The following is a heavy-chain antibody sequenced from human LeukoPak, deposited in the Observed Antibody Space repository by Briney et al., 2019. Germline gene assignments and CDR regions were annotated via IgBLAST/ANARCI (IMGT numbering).Heavy chain of an antibody. CDR1: GFSLTTYE. D-gene: IGHD1-26*01. CDR2: ISGSGDSI. V-gene: IGHV3-48*03. Sequence: PGGSLRLSCAASGFSLTTYEMNWVRQAPGGGLEWVSYISGSGDSIYYADSVKGRFTISRDNAKHSLSLQMNSLRAEDTAIYYCARDRRVGATWSVGAFDIWGQGTTVTVSS. CDR3: ARDRRVGATWSVGAFDI. J-gene: IGHJ3*02.